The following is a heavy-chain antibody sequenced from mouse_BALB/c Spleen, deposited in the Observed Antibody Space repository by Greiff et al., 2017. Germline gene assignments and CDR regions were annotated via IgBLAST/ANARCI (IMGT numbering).Heavy chain of an antibody. CDR3: ARSRDAMDY. J-gene: IGHJ4*01. Sequence: EVKLMESGPGLVKPSQSLSLTCTVTGYSITSDYAWNWIRQFPGNKLEWMGYISYSGSTSCNPSLKSRISITRDTSKNQFFLQLNSVTTEDTATYYCARSRDAMDYWGQGTSVTVSS. CDR2: ISYSGST. V-gene: IGHV3-2*02. CDR1: GYSITSDYA. D-gene: IGHD3-1*01.